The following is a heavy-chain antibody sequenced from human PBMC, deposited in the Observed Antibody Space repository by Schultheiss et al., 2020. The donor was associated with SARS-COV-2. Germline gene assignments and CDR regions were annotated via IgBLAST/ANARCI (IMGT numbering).Heavy chain of an antibody. Sequence: GGSLRLSCAASGFTFSSYAMHWVRQAPGKGLEWVAVISYDGSNKYYADSVKGRFTISRDNSKNTLYLQMNSLRAEDTAVYYCARVQPGGGIAALYYYYYGMDVWGQGTTVTVSS. V-gene: IGHV3-30-3*01. J-gene: IGHJ6*02. D-gene: IGHD6-6*01. CDR3: ARVQPGGGIAALYYYYYGMDV. CDR2: ISYDGSNK. CDR1: GFTFSSYA.